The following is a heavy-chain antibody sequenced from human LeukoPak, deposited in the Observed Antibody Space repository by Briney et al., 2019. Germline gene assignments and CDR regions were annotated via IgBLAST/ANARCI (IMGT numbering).Heavy chain of an antibody. J-gene: IGHJ4*02. CDR1: GGTFSSYA. CDR2: IIPIFGTA. V-gene: IGHV1-69*13. D-gene: IGHD4-17*01. CDR3: ARDTNPYGDYGEGSYYFDY. Sequence: ASVKVSCKASGGTFSSYAISWVRQAPGQGLEWMGGIIPIFGTANYAQKFQGRVTITADESTSTAYMGLSSLRSEDTAVYYCARDTNPYGDYGEGSYYFDYWGQGTLVTVSS.